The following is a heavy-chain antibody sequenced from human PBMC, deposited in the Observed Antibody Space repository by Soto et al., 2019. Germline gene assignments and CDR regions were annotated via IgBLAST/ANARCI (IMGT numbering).Heavy chain of an antibody. Sequence: SETLSLTCAVYGGSFSGYYWSWIRQPPGKELEWIGEINHSGSTNYNPSLKSRVTISVDTSKNQFSLKLSSVTAADTAVYYCARAGYYGDPTLDYWGQGTLVTVSS. CDR1: GGSFSGYY. CDR2: INHSGST. J-gene: IGHJ4*02. D-gene: IGHD4-17*01. V-gene: IGHV4-34*01. CDR3: ARAGYYGDPTLDY.